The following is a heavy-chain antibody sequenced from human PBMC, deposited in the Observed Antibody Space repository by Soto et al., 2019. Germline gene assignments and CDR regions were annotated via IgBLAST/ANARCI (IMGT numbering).Heavy chain of an antibody. CDR2: ISYSGST. V-gene: IGHV4-61*01. J-gene: IGHJ4*02. CDR3: ASYYDGSGYYERPNFDY. D-gene: IGHD3-22*01. Sequence: SETLSLTCTVSGAFVSRSSYHWNWIRQPPGKGLEWIGYISYSGSTNYNPSLKSRVTISVDTSKNQFSLKLISVTAADTAIYYCASYYDGSGYYERPNFDYWGQGTLVTVYS. CDR1: GAFVSRSSYH.